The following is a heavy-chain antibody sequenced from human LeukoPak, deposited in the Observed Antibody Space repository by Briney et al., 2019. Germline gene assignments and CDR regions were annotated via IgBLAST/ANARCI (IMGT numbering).Heavy chain of an antibody. CDR1: GGSISSPYW. D-gene: IGHD2-15*01. J-gene: IGHJ6*03. Sequence: PSGTLSLTCAVSGGSISSPYWWSWVRQSPGKGLEWIGEIYYSGSTHYNPSLESRVTISVDNSKSQFSLKLRSVTAADTAVYYCARIGPRYSAYYYYMDVWGKGTTVTVSS. CDR3: ARIGPRYSAYYYYMDV. V-gene: IGHV4-4*02. CDR2: IYYSGST.